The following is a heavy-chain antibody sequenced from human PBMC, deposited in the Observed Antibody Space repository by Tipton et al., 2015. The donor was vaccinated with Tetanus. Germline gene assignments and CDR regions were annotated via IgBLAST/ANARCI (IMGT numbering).Heavy chain of an antibody. J-gene: IGHJ4*02. CDR2: MYSGGDT. CDR1: GFTFYSYG. Sequence: SLRLSCAASGFTFYSYGMHWVRQAPGKGLEWVSVMYSGGDTYYVDSVKGRFSISRDNAKNTLYLQMNSLRVEDTAVYYCVRDGGSSGWLAYWGQGTLVTVSS. V-gene: IGHV3-53*01. D-gene: IGHD6-19*01. CDR3: VRDGGSSGWLAY.